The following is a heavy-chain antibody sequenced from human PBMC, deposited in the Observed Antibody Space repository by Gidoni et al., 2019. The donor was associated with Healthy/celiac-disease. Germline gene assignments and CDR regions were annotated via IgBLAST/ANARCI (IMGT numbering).Heavy chain of an antibody. CDR1: GFTFDDYA. D-gene: IGHD6-13*01. CDR3: AKDIWQLVPGAYYYYYYGMDV. CDR2: ISWNSCSI. Sequence: EVQLVESGGGLVQLGRALRLSCAAAGFTFDDYALRGVRQAPGKGLVWVSGISWNSCSIGYADSVKGRFTISRDNAKNSLYLQMNSLRAEDTALYYCAKDIWQLVPGAYYYYYYGMDVWGQGTTVTVSS. V-gene: IGHV3-9*01. J-gene: IGHJ6*02.